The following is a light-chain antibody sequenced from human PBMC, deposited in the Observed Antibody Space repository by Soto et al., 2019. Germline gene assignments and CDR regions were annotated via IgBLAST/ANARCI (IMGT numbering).Light chain of an antibody. V-gene: IGKV3-20*01. CDR3: QQYGSSRT. Sequence: EVVLTQSPGTLSLSPGERATLSCRASQSISSSYLAWYQQKPGQAPRLLLYSASSRATGIPDRFSGSGSGTDFTLTISRLEPEDFAVYYCQQYGSSRTFGQGTKVEFK. CDR1: QSISSSY. CDR2: SAS. J-gene: IGKJ1*01.